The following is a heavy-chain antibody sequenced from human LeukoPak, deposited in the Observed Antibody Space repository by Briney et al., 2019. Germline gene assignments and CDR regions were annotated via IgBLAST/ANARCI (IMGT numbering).Heavy chain of an antibody. CDR2: ISAYNGNT. V-gene: IGHV1-18*01. J-gene: IGHJ5*02. D-gene: IGHD3-3*01. CDR1: GYTFTSYG. CDR3: ARDGEYTEQITIFGVVPPSWFDP. Sequence: ASVKVSCKASGYTFTSYGISWVRQAPGQGLEWMGWISAYNGNTNYAQKPQGRVTMTTDTSTSTAYMELRSLRSDDTAVYYCARDGEYTEQITIFGVVPPSWFDPWGQGTLVTVSS.